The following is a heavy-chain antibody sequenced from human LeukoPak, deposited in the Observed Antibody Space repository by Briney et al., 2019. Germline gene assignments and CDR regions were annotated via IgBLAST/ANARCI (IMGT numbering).Heavy chain of an antibody. J-gene: IGHJ4*02. CDR1: GFTFSTYT. D-gene: IGHD3-16*02. V-gene: IGHV3-21*04. CDR2: ISSNSSYI. Sequence: GGSLRLSCAASGFTFSTYTMNWVRQAPGKGLEWVSSISSNSSYIYYADSVKGRFTISRDNAKNSLYLQMNSLRAEDTAVYYCAKAPRELSFYFDYWGQGTLVTVSS. CDR3: AKAPRELSFYFDY.